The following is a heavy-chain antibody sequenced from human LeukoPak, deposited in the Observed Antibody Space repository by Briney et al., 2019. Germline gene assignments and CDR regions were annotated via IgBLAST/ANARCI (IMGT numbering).Heavy chain of an antibody. CDR2: IDPSDSYT. D-gene: IGHD2-15*01. CDR1: GYSFTSYW. Sequence: GESLRISCKGSGYSFTSYWISWVRQMPGKGLEWMGRIDPSDSYTNYSPSFQGHVTISADKSISTAYLQWSSPKASDTAMYYCARLSSGGRLSRNNWFDPWGQGTLVTVSS. CDR3: ARLSSGGRLSRNNWFDP. J-gene: IGHJ5*02. V-gene: IGHV5-10-1*01.